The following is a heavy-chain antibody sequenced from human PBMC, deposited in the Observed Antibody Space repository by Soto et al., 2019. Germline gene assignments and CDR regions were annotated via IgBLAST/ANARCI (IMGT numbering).Heavy chain of an antibody. J-gene: IGHJ4*02. Sequence: QVQLVQSGAEVKKPGASVKVSCKASGNTFSNYYIHWVRQAPGQGLEWMGTINPSGGHTTYAQKFLGRVTMTRDTSTSTRYMELTSLRSEDTAVDYCARGGHVVVVTAAFDYWGQGTLVTVSS. CDR3: ARGGHVVVVTAAFDY. CDR2: INPSGGHT. CDR1: GNTFSNYY. V-gene: IGHV1-46*03. D-gene: IGHD2-21*02.